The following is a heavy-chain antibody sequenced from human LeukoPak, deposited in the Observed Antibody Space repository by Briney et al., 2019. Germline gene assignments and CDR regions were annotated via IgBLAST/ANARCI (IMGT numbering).Heavy chain of an antibody. V-gene: IGHV1-69*13. Sequence: SVKVSCKASGYTFTSYGISWVRQAPGQGLEWMGGIIPIFGTANYAQKFQGRVTITADESTSTAYMELSSLRSEDTAVYYCARGNSGSYFVWFDPWGQGTLVTVSS. D-gene: IGHD1-26*01. J-gene: IGHJ5*02. CDR1: GYTFTSYG. CDR3: ARGNSGSYFVWFDP. CDR2: IIPIFGTA.